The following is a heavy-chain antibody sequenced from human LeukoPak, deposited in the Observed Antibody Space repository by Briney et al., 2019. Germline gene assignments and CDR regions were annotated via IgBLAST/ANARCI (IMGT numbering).Heavy chain of an antibody. CDR2: INPNSGGT. J-gene: IGHJ3*02. CDR3: ARSRDGYNFGI. CDR1: GYTFTGYY. Sequence: GESLKISCKGSGYTFTGYYMHWVRQAPGQGLEWMGRINPNSGGTNYAQKFQGRVTMTRDTSISTAYMELSRLRSDDTAVYYCARSRDGYNFGIWGQGTMVTVSS. V-gene: IGHV1-2*06. D-gene: IGHD5-24*01.